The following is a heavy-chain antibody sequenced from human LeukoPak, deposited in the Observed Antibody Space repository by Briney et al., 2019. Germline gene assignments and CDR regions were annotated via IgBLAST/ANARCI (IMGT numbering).Heavy chain of an antibody. CDR3: ARGAHSGSFSSWFHP. J-gene: IGHJ5*02. CDR2: IIPMHAPA. V-gene: IGHV1-69*05. CDR1: GGTFNKYA. D-gene: IGHD3-10*01. Sequence: SVKVSCKAPGGTFNKYAMTWVRQAPGQGLEWMGGIIPMHAPARYAQNFQGRVTITTDESTSTAYMELSSLKSEDTALYYCARGAHSGSFSSWFHPWGQGTLVTVSS.